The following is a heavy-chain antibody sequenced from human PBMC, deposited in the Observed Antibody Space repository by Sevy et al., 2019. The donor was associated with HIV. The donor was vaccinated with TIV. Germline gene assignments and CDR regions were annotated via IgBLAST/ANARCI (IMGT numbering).Heavy chain of an antibody. CDR3: ARDPLIRGYSYGYFWFDP. V-gene: IGHV1-2*02. CDR1: GYTFTGYY. Sequence: ASVKVSCKASGYTFTGYYMHWVRQAPGQGLEWMGWINPNSGGTNYAQKFQGRVTMTRDTSISTAYMELSRLRSDDTAVYYCARDPLIRGYSYGYFWFDPWGQGTLVTVS. J-gene: IGHJ5*02. D-gene: IGHD5-18*01. CDR2: INPNSGGT.